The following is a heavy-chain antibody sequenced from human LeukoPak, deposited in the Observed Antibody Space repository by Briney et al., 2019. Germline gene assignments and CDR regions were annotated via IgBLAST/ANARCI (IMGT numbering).Heavy chain of an antibody. J-gene: IGHJ6*03. V-gene: IGHV3-23*01. D-gene: IGHD2-15*01. CDR3: AKDTSAWWYHRAYMNV. CDR2: ISGGGDKT. Sequence: GGSLRLSRAACGFTFSDYAMSWVRQAPGGGLEWVWAISGGGDKTFHAHSVKGRFTTSRDNSKNSLSLQMSSLRVEDSAVYFCAKDTSAWWYHRAYMNVWGTGTTVTVSS. CDR1: GFTFSDYA.